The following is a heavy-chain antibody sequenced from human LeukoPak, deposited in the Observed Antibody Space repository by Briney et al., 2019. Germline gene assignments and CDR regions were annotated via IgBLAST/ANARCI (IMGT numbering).Heavy chain of an antibody. CDR3: ARGTNPYSSSWYGAFDI. CDR2: IYHSGST. D-gene: IGHD6-13*01. V-gene: IGHV4-38-2*02. Sequence: PSETLSLTCTVSGYSISSGYYWGWIRQPPGKGLEWIGSIYHSGSTYYNPSLKSRVTISVDTSKNQFSLKLSSVTAADTAVYYCARGTNPYSSSWYGAFDIWGKGTTVTVSS. J-gene: IGHJ6*04. CDR1: GYSISSGYY.